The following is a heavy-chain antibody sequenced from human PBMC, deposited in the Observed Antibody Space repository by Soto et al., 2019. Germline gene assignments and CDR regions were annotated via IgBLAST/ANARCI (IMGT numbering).Heavy chain of an antibody. CDR2: IYYSGST. J-gene: IGHJ4*02. CDR3: ARVFGKQLVRVDY. D-gene: IGHD6-6*01. V-gene: IGHV4-39*07. CDR1: GGSISSSSYY. Sequence: SETLSLTCTVSGGSISSSSYYWGWIRQPPGKGLEWIGSIYYSGSTYYNPSLKSRVTISVDTSKNQFSLKLSSVTAADTAVYYCARVFGKQLVRVDYWGQGTLVTVSS.